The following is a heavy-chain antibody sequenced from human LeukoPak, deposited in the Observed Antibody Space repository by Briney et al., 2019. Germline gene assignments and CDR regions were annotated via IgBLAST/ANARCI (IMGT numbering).Heavy chain of an antibody. J-gene: IGHJ4*02. Sequence: GGSLRLSCAASGFTFSSYSMNWVRQAPGKWLEWVSSISSSSSYIYYADSVKGRFTISRDNAKNSLYLQMNSLRAEDTAVYHCAKDKSYSIDYWGQGTLVTVSS. CDR1: GFTFSSYS. CDR3: AKDKSYSIDY. CDR2: ISSSSSYI. V-gene: IGHV3-21*01. D-gene: IGHD3-10*01.